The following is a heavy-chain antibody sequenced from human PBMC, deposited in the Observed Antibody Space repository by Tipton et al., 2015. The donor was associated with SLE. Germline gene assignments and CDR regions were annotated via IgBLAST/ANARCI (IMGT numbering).Heavy chain of an antibody. CDR2: ISSSGSTI. CDR1: GFTFSSYE. Sequence: SLRLSCAASGFTFSSYEMNWVRQAPGKGLEWVSYISSSGSTIYYADSVKGRFTISRDNAKNSLYLQMNSLRAEDTAVYYCARGNLYYDSSGYLLDAFDIWGPGPMVTVS. D-gene: IGHD3-22*01. CDR3: ARGNLYYDSSGYLLDAFDI. J-gene: IGHJ3*02. V-gene: IGHV3-48*03.